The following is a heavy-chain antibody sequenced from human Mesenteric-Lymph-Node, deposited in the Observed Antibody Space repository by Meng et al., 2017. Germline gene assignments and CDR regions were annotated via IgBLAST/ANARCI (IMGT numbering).Heavy chain of an antibody. CDR1: GYTFTSYA. CDR3: AREYYCSGGSCYHDRTTNYYYYGMGV. V-gene: IGHV7-4-1*02. CDR2: INTNTGNP. D-gene: IGHD2-15*01. Sequence: ASVKVSCKASGYTFTSYAMNWVRQAPGQGLEWMGWINTNTGNPTYAQGFTGRFVFSLDTSVSTAYLQISSLKAEDTAVYYCAREYYCSGGSCYHDRTTNYYYYGMGVWGQGTTVTGSS. J-gene: IGHJ6*02.